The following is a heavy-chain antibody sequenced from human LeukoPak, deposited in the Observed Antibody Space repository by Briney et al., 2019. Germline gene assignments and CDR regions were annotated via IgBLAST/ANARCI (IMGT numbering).Heavy chain of an antibody. CDR1: GFTVSSNF. J-gene: IGHJ4*02. Sequence: GGSLRLSCAASGFTVSSNFMSWVRQAPGKGLEWVSVIYSGGSTYYADSVKGRFTISRDNAKNSLYLQMNSLRAEDTAVYYCAKWELYSGFYYIDYWGQGTLATVSS. CDR2: IYSGGST. V-gene: IGHV3-53*01. CDR3: AKWELYSGFYYIDY. D-gene: IGHD1-26*01.